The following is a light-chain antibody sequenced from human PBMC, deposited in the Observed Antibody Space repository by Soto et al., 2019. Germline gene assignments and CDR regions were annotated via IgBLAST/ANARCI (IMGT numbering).Light chain of an antibody. CDR3: QQYNNWPPIT. CDR1: QSVRSK. CDR2: GAS. J-gene: IGKJ5*01. Sequence: ETVMTQSLATLSVYPGERATLSCRVSQSVRSKLAWYQLKTGQAPRLLIYGASTRATGIPARFSGSGSGTEFTLRISSLQSEDSAVYYCQQYNNWPPITFGQGTRLEIK. V-gene: IGKV3D-15*01.